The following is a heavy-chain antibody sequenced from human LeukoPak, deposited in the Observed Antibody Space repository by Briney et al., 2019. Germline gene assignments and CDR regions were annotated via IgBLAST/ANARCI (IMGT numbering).Heavy chain of an antibody. CDR1: GFTFSSYG. CDR3: ARRPKTGKNFDY. J-gene: IGHJ4*02. CDR2: ISSSSSRSGSSAI. D-gene: IGHD7-27*01. Sequence: GGSLRLSCAASGFTFSSYGMSWVRQAPGKGLEWLSYISSSSSRSGSSAIYYADSVKGRFTISRDNAKNSLYLQMNSLRAEDTAVYYCARRPKTGKNFDYWGQGTLVTVSS. V-gene: IGHV3-48*01.